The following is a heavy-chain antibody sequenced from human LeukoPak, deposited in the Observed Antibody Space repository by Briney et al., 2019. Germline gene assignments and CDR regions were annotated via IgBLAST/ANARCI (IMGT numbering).Heavy chain of an antibody. CDR2: ISSSSSTI. CDR1: GFTFSSYS. CDR3: ARDPDYGDYPAPYVSHFDY. J-gene: IGHJ4*02. D-gene: IGHD4-17*01. Sequence: GGSLRLSCAASGFTFSSYSMNWVRQAPGKGLEWVSYISSSSSTIYYADSVKGRFTISRDNAKNSLYLQMNSLRAEDTAVYYCARDPDYGDYPAPYVSHFDYWGQGTLVTVSS. V-gene: IGHV3-48*01.